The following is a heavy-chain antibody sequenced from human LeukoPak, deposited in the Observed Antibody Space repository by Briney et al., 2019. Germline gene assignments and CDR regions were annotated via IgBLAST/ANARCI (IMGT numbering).Heavy chain of an antibody. CDR2: IYHSGST. D-gene: IGHD1-26*01. J-gene: IGHJ4*02. Sequence: SETLSLTCTVSGYSISSGYYWGWIRQPPGKGLEWIGSIYHSGSTYYNPSLNSRVTMSVDTSKNQFSLKLSSVTAADTAVYYCARSVTVGATRSIGYWGQGTLVTVSS. V-gene: IGHV4-38-2*02. CDR1: GYSISSGYY. CDR3: ARSVTVGATRSIGY.